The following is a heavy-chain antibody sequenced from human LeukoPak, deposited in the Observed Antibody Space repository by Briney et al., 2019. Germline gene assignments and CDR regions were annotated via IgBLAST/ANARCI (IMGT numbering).Heavy chain of an antibody. D-gene: IGHD3-3*01. V-gene: IGHV4-34*01. CDR2: INHSGST. CDR1: GGSFSGYY. CDR3: ARGLYYDFWSGYYTGGNFDY. J-gene: IGHJ4*02. Sequence: PSETLSLTSAVYGGSFSGYYWSWIRQPPGKGLEWIGEINHSGSTNYNPSLKSRVTISVDTSKNQFSLKLSSVTAADTAVYYCARGLYYDFWSGYYTGGNFDYWGQGTLVTVSS.